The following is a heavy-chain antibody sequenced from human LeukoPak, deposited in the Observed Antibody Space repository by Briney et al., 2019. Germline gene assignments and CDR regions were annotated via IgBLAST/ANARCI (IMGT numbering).Heavy chain of an antibody. D-gene: IGHD3-10*01. J-gene: IGHJ4*02. V-gene: IGHV4-34*01. CDR3: ARVLRKGVSYFDY. CDR2: INHSGST. Sequence: SETLSLTCAVYGGSFSGYCWSWIRQPPGKGLEWIGEINHSGSTNYNPSLKSRVTISVDTSKNQFSLKLGSVTAADTAVYYCARVLRKGVSYFDYWGQGTLVTVSS. CDR1: GGSFSGYC.